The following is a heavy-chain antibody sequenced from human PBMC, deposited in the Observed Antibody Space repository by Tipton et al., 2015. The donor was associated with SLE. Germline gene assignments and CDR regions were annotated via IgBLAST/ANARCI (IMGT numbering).Heavy chain of an antibody. CDR2: INHSGST. Sequence: TLSLTCAVSGYSISSGYYWGWIRQPPGKGLEWIGEINHSGSTYYNPSLKSRVTISVDTSKNQFSLKLSSVTAADTAVYYCARDSGYGAPYYYYGMDVWGQGTTVTVSS. CDR1: GYSISSGYY. V-gene: IGHV4-38-2*02. J-gene: IGHJ6*02. CDR3: ARDSGYGAPYYYYGMDV. D-gene: IGHD4-17*01.